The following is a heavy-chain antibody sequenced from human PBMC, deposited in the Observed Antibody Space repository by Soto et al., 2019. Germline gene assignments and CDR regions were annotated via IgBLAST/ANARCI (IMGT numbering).Heavy chain of an antibody. V-gene: IGHV3-33*01. CDR2: IWYDGSNK. D-gene: IGHD1-26*01. CDR3: ARGETWGGELLGNDY. CDR1: GFTFSSYG. Sequence: QVQLVESGGGVVQPGRSLRLSCAASGFTFSSYGMHWVRQAPGKGLEWVAVIWYDGSNKYYADSVKGRFTISRDNSKNTLYLQMNSLRAEDTAVYYCARGETWGGELLGNDYWGQGTLVTVSS. J-gene: IGHJ4*02.